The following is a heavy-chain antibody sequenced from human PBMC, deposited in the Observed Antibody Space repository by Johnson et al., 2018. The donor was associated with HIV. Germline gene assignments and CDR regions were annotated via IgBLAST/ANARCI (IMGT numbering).Heavy chain of an antibody. CDR2: ISYDGSSE. D-gene: IGHD5-18*01. J-gene: IGHJ3*02. CDR3: AKDTAMLRSSAAFDI. V-gene: IGHV3-30*09. Sequence: VQLVESGGGVVQPGRSLRLSCAASGFTFSSYAMHWVRQAPGKGLEWVAVISYDGSSEYYADSVKGRFAVSRDNSRNTLYLQMNSLRPDDTAVYYCAKDTAMLRSSAAFDIWGQGTMVTVSS. CDR1: GFTFSSYA.